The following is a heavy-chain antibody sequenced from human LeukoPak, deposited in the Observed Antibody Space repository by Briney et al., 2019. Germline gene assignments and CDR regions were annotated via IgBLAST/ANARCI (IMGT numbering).Heavy chain of an antibody. Sequence: PSETLSLTCTGSGGSISSYYWSWIRQPAGKGLEWIGRIYTSGSTNYNPSLKSRVTMSVDTSKNQFSLKLSSVTAADTAVYYCARAPAYYDSSGYSPPHDYWGQGTLVTVSS. CDR1: GGSISSYY. CDR2: IYTSGST. V-gene: IGHV4-4*07. CDR3: ARAPAYYDSSGYSPPHDY. J-gene: IGHJ4*02. D-gene: IGHD3-22*01.